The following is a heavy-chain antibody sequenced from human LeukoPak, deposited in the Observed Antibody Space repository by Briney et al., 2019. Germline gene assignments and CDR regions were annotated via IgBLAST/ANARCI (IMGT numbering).Heavy chain of an antibody. CDR1: GGSFSGYY. CDR3: ARSTYYYDSSGYPNWYFDL. CDR2: INHSGST. V-gene: IGHV4-34*01. D-gene: IGHD3-22*01. Sequence: SVTLSLTCAVYGGSFSGYYWSWIRQPPGKGLEWIVEINHSGSTNYNPSLKSRVTISVDTTKNQFSLKLSSVTAADTAVYYCARSTYYYDSSGYPNWYFDLWGRGTLVTVSS. J-gene: IGHJ2*01.